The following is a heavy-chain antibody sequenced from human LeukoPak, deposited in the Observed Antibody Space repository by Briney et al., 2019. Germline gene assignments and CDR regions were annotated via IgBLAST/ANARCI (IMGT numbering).Heavy chain of an antibody. CDR2: ISGSGGST. CDR1: GFTFTSYA. Sequence: PGGPLRLSSAASGFTFTSYAMSWVRQAPGKGLEWVSAISGSGGSTYYADSVKGRFTISRDNSKNTLYLQMNSLRAEDTAVYYCAKARGLLGGYWGQGTLVTVSS. CDR3: AKARGLLGGY. J-gene: IGHJ4*02. D-gene: IGHD1-26*01. V-gene: IGHV3-23*01.